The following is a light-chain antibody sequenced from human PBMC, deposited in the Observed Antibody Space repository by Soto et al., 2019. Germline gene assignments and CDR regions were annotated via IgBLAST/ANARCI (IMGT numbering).Light chain of an antibody. V-gene: IGLV2-14*03. CDR2: DVS. CDR3: ASYTTSSTYF. J-gene: IGLJ1*01. Sequence: QSALTQPASVSGSPGQSIAISCTGTSSDVGAFNYVSWYQQHPGKAPKFMIFDVSSRPSGVSDRFSGSKSGNTASLTISGLKTEDEADYYGASYTTSSTYFFGTGTKLTVL. CDR1: SSDVGAFNY.